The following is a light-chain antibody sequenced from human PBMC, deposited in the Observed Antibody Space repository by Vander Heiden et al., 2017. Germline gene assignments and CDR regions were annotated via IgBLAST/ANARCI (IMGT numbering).Light chain of an antibody. V-gene: IGLV2-23*02. CDR3: CSYAGSSTVV. Sequence: QSALTQPASVSGSPGKAITISGTGTSSDVGSYNLVSWYQQHPGKAPKLMIYEVSKRPSGVSNRFSGSKSGNTASLTISGLQAEDEADYYCCSYAGSSTVVFGGGTKLTVL. CDR1: SSDVGSYNL. CDR2: EVS. J-gene: IGLJ2*01.